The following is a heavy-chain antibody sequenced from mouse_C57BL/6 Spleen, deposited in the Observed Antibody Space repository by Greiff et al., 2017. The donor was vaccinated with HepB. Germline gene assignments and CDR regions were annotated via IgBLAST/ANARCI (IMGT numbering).Heavy chain of an antibody. CDR2: ISSGSSTI. V-gene: IGHV5-17*01. J-gene: IGHJ2*01. CDR1: GFTFSDYG. Sequence: EVHLVESGGGLVKPGGSLKLSCAASGFTFSDYGMHWVRQAPEKGLEWVAYISSGSSTIYYADTVKGRFTISRDNAKNTLFLQMTSLRSEDTAMYYCARLSRNYFDYWGQGTTLTVSS. CDR3: ARLSRNYFDY.